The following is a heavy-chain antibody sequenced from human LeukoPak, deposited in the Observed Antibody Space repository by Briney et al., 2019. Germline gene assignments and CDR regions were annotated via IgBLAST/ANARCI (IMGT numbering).Heavy chain of an antibody. CDR1: GFTFINYG. V-gene: IGHV3-30*03. CDR3: ARLDYGGNVVDY. CDR2: ISYDRNNK. Sequence: GGSLRLSCAASGFTFINYGMHWVRQAPGKGLEWVALISYDRNNKYYADSVKGRFAISRDNSKNTLYLQMNSLRTEDTAVYYCARLDYGGNVVDYWGQGTLVTVSS. J-gene: IGHJ4*02. D-gene: IGHD4-23*01.